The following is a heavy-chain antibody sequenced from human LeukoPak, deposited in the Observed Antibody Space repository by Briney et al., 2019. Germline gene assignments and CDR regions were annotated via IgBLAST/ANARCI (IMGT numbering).Heavy chain of an antibody. V-gene: IGHV3-48*01. CDR1: GFTFSSYS. D-gene: IGHD4-23*01. Sequence: GGSLRLSCAASGFTFSSYSMNWVRQAPGKGLEWVSSISSSSSTIYYADSVKGRFTISRDNAKNSLYLQMNSLRAEDTAVYYCARDGDTVLTRGYYYYMDVWGKGTTVTVSS. J-gene: IGHJ6*03. CDR2: ISSSSSTI. CDR3: ARDGDTVLTRGYYYYMDV.